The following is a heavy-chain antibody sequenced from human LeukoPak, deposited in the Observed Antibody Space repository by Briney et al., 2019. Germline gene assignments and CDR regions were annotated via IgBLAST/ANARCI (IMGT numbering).Heavy chain of an antibody. D-gene: IGHD3-3*01. J-gene: IGHJ2*01. V-gene: IGHV3-23*01. CDR1: GFAFGNTG. CDR3: AKIGVSATWYFDI. Sequence: PGGSLRLSCAASGFAFGNTGMCWVRQTPGTGLEWVSSISRGGDMTFYADSVRGRFTVSRDNSINTLYLQMNSLRAEDTAVYFCAKIGVSATWYFDIWGRGTLVTVSS. CDR2: ISRGGDMT.